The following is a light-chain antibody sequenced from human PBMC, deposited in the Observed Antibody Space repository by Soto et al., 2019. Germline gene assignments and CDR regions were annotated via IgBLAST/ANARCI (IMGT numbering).Light chain of an antibody. CDR1: QSVLYSSNNKNY. CDR2: WAS. Sequence: DIVMTQSPDSLAVSLGERATINCKSSQSVLYSSNNKNYLAWYQQKPGQPPKLLIYWASTRESGVPDRFSGSGSWTDFTLTISSLQAEDVAVYYCQQYNSTPYTFGQGTNLEIQ. V-gene: IGKV4-1*01. CDR3: QQYNSTPYT. J-gene: IGKJ2*01.